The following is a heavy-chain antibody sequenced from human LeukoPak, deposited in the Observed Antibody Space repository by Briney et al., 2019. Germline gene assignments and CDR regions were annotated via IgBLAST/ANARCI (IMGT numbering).Heavy chain of an antibody. CDR2: IYTWGNN. CDR3: ARGDNPFDY. Sequence: PSETLSLTCTVSGGSISSYYWICIRQPAGKGLVCIGRIYTWGNNKYNPSLKGRVTISVDPSKNQFSLKLSSVPAADTAVYYCARGDNPFDYWGQGTLVPVPS. CDR1: GGSISSYY. V-gene: IGHV4-4*07. D-gene: IGHD2-21*02. J-gene: IGHJ4*02.